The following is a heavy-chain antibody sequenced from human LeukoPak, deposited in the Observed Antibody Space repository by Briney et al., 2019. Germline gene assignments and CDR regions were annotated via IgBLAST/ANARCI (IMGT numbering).Heavy chain of an antibody. CDR1: GGSISSGDYY. CDR2: IYYSGDT. V-gene: IGHV4-30-4*02. J-gene: IGHJ4*02. Sequence: SETLSLTCTVSGGSISSGDYYWSWIRQPPGKGLEWVGYIYYSGDTYYNPSLKSRITISVDTSKNQFSLNLSSVTAADTAVYYCARFPPSGYDILTGYYEEIDYWGQGTLVTVSS. CDR3: ARFPPSGYDILTGYYEEIDY. D-gene: IGHD3-9*01.